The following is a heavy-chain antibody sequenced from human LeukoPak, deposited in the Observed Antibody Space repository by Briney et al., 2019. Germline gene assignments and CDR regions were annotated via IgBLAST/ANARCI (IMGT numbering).Heavy chain of an antibody. CDR3: ARPRKQWQKPDRYFDY. D-gene: IGHD6-19*01. Sequence: SETLSLTCAVYGGSFSGYYWSWIRQPPGKGLEWIGEINHSGSTNYNPSLKSRVTISVDTSKNQFSLKLSSVTAADTAVYYCARPRKQWQKPDRYFDYWGQGTLVTVSS. J-gene: IGHJ4*02. V-gene: IGHV4-34*01. CDR1: GGSFSGYY. CDR2: INHSGST.